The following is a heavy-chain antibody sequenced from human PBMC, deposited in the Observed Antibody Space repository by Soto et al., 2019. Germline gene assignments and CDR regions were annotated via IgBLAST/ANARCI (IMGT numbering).Heavy chain of an antibody. Sequence: ASVKVSCKASGYTFTTYGVTWVRQAPGQGLEWMGWISGYTGNTNYAQKFQGRVTMTTDTSTSTAYMELRSLRSDDTAVYYCARAAIHGTSWYFWFDPWGQGTLATVSS. CDR2: ISGYTGNT. CDR3: ARAAIHGTSWYFWFDP. CDR1: GYTFTTYG. V-gene: IGHV1-18*01. J-gene: IGHJ5*02. D-gene: IGHD6-13*01.